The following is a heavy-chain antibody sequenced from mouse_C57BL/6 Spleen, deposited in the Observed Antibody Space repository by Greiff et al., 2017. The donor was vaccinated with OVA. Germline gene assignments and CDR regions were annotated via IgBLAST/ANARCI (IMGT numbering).Heavy chain of an antibody. Sequence: QVQLQQSGPELVKPGASVKISCKASGYAFSSSWMNWVKQRPGKGLEWIGRIYPGDGATNYNGKFTGKATLTADKSSSTAYMQLSSLTSEDSAVYFGAGGDYYGSSPAWFAYWGQGTLVTVSA. CDR3: AGGDYYGSSPAWFAY. CDR1: GYAFSSSW. J-gene: IGHJ3*01. CDR2: IYPGDGAT. D-gene: IGHD1-1*01. V-gene: IGHV1-82*01.